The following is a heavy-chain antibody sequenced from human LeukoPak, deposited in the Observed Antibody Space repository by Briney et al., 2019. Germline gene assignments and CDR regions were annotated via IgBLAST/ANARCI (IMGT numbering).Heavy chain of an antibody. CDR3: TSNFDF. Sequence: GGSLRLSCAASGLTFSNYGMHWVREAPGKGLEWVAVIWYDGSNRYYADSVKGRFTLSRDNSKNTLYLQMNSLRAEDTAVYYCTSNFDFWGQGTLVTVSP. CDR1: GLTFSNYG. CDR2: IWYDGSNR. V-gene: IGHV3-33*01. J-gene: IGHJ4*02.